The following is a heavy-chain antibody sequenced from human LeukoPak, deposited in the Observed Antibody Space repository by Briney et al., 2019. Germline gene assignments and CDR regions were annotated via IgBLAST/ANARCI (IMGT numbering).Heavy chain of an antibody. CDR3: AKDTRIVVPAVITGNFDY. V-gene: IGHV3-30*18. CDR1: GFSFSSYG. D-gene: IGHD2-2*01. J-gene: IGHJ4*02. CDR2: ISYDGRNK. Sequence: PGGSLRLSCAASGFSFSSYGMHWVRQAPGKGLEWVAVISYDGRNKYYADSVKGRFTISRDNSKNTLYLQMNSLRAEDTAVYYCAKDTRIVVPAVITGNFDYWGQGTLVTVSS.